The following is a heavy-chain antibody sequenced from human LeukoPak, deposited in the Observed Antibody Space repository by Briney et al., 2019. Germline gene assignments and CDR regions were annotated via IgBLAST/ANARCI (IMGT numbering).Heavy chain of an antibody. CDR2: ISGGDGST. Sequence: GGSLRLSCAASGFPFSSYAMSWVRQAPGKGLEWVSAISGGDGSTYYADSVKGRFTISRDNSKNTLYLQMNSLRDEDTAVYYCAGVYRYGWSDYWGQGTLVTVSS. CDR3: AGVYRYGWSDY. D-gene: IGHD3-16*02. V-gene: IGHV3-23*01. CDR1: GFPFSSYA. J-gene: IGHJ4*02.